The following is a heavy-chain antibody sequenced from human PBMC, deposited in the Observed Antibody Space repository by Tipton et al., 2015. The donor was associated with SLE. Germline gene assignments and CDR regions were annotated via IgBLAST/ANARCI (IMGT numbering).Heavy chain of an antibody. V-gene: IGHV4-31*03. Sequence: TLSLTCTVSGGSISSGGYYWSWIRQHPGKGLEWIGYICYSGSTYYNPSLKSRVTISVDTSKNQFSLKLSSVTAADTAVYYCAREPTAQGGVIDRGAFDIWGQGTMVTVSS. D-gene: IGHD3-16*02. CDR3: AREPTAQGGVIDRGAFDI. CDR2: ICYSGST. J-gene: IGHJ3*02. CDR1: GGSISSGGYY.